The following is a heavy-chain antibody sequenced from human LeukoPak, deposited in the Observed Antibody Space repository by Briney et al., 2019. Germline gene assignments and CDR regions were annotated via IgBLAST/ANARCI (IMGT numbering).Heavy chain of an antibody. J-gene: IGHJ6*02. Sequence: SETLSLTCAVSGASISSSYWWSWVRQPPGKGLEWIGEINHSGSTNYNPSLKSRVTISVDTSKNQFSLKLSSVTAADTAVYYCARTYSDYGGNSGSDYYYGMDVWGQGTTVTVSS. V-gene: IGHV4-4*02. CDR3: ARTYSDYGGNSGSDYYYGMDV. CDR2: INHSGST. CDR1: GASISSSYW. D-gene: IGHD4-23*01.